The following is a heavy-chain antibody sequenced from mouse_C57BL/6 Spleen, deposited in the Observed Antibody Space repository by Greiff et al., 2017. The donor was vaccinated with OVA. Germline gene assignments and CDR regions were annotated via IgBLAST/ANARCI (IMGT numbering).Heavy chain of an antibody. J-gene: IGHJ2*01. V-gene: IGHV3-6*01. CDR1: GYSITSGYY. CDR3: ARVDDGYDGLDY. CDR2: ISYDGSN. Sequence: VQLKESGPGLVKPSQSLSLTCSVTGYSITSGYYWNWIRQFPGNKLEWMGYISYDGSNNYNPSLKNRISITRDTSKNQFFLKLNSVTTEDTATYYCARVDDGYDGLDYWGQGTTLTVSS. D-gene: IGHD2-2*01.